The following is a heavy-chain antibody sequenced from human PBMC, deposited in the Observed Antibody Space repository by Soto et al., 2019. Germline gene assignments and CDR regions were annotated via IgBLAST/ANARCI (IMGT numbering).Heavy chain of an antibody. CDR2: VSPDSGST. D-gene: IGHD3-3*01. V-gene: IGHV1-8*01. J-gene: IGHJ6*02. Sequence: ASVKVSCKASGYTFSGYDINWVRQATGQGLEWMGWVSPDSGSTGCAGIFQGRVTMTWDRSTTTAYMDLSSLTSEDSAVYYCARATELRYVEWSVYRGGNYAMDVWGQGTTVTVSS. CDR3: ARATELRYVEWSVYRGGNYAMDV. CDR1: GYTFSGYD.